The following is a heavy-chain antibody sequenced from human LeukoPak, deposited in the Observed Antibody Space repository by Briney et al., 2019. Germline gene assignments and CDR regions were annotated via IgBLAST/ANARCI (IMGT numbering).Heavy chain of an antibody. V-gene: IGHV3-49*04. CDR3: TRALSIAGRPFDY. D-gene: IGHD6-6*01. CDR2: LRSKDYGGTT. J-gene: IGHJ4*02. CDR1: GFTFGDYA. Sequence: GGSLRLSCTASGFTFGDYAMSWVRQAPGKGLEWVGFLRSKDYGGTTEYAASVKGRFTISRDDSKSIAYLQMNSLKTEDTALYYCTRALSIAGRPFDYWGQGTLVTVSS.